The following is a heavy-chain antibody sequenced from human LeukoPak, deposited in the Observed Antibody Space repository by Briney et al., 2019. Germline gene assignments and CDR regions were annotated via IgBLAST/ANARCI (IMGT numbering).Heavy chain of an antibody. V-gene: IGHV1-69*13. CDR2: IIPIFGTA. J-gene: IGHJ4*02. CDR3: ARDPYYYGSGSSDLDY. Sequence: GASVKVSCKASGGTFSSYAISWVRQAPGQGLEWMGGIIPIFGTANYAQKFQGRVTITADESTSTAYMELSSLRSEDTAVYYCARDPYYYGSGSSDLDYWGQGTLVTVSS. CDR1: GGTFSSYA. D-gene: IGHD3-10*01.